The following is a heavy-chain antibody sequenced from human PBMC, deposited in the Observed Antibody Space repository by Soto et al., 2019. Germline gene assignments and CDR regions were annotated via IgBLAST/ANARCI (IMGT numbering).Heavy chain of an antibody. CDR2: VDPSDSYT. Sequence: EVRLVQSGAEVKKPGESLRISCKGSGYSFTSYWISWVRQMPGKGLEWMGRVDPSDSYTNYSPSFQGHVTISADKSISTAYLQWSSLKASDTAMYYCARRHSSSSAFDPWGQGTLVTVSS. V-gene: IGHV5-10-1*01. CDR1: GYSFTSYW. D-gene: IGHD6-13*01. J-gene: IGHJ5*02. CDR3: ARRHSSSSAFDP.